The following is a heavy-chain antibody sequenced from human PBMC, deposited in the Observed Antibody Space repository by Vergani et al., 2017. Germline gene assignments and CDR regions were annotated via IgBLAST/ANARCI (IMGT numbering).Heavy chain of an antibody. J-gene: IGHJ3*02. CDR1: GFTFSSYS. CDR3: AKTRQWELDAFDI. D-gene: IGHD1-26*01. Sequence: EVQLVESGGGLVKPGGSLRLSCAASGFTFSSYSMNWVRQAPGKGLEWVSGISGSGGSTYYADSVKGRFTISRDNSKNTLYLQMNSLRAEDTAVYYCAKTRQWELDAFDIWGQGTMVTVSA. V-gene: IGHV3-23*04. CDR2: ISGSGGST.